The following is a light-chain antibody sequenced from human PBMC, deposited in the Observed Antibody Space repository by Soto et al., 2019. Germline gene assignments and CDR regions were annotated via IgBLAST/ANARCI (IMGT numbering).Light chain of an antibody. CDR2: TAS. V-gene: IGKV1-33*01. J-gene: IGKJ4*01. CDR1: QDISDS. CDR3: QQYDDRPLT. Sequence: DIQMTQSPSSLSASVGDKVTITCQASQDISDSLNWYQQKPGKAPKLAIYTASNLETGVPSKYRGRGSGTNFTFTTSSLQPEDIATCYCQQYDDRPLTFGGGTRVDIK.